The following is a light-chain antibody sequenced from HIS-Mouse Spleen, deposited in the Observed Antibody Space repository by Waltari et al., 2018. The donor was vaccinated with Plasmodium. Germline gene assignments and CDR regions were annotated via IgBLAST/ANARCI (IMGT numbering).Light chain of an antibody. V-gene: IGKV1-5*03. CDR1: QSISSW. CDR2: KAS. J-gene: IGKJ1*01. CDR3: QQYNSYQ. Sequence: DIQMTQSPSTLSAPVVDRFTITCRASQSISSWLAWYQQKPGKAPKPLIYKASSLESGVPSRFSGSGSGTEFTLTISSLQPDDFATYYCQQYNSYQFGQGTKVEIK.